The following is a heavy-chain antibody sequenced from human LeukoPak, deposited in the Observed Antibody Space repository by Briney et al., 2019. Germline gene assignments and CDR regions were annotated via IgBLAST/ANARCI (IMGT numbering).Heavy chain of an antibody. CDR2: IYTSGST. V-gene: IGHV4-61*02. J-gene: IGHJ4*02. CDR3: AREGAYSYGTPLGY. CDR1: GGSISRGSYY. D-gene: IGHD5-18*01. Sequence: SQTLSLTCTVSGGSISRGSYYWSWIRQPAGKGLEWIGRIYTSGSTYYNPSLKSRVTISVDTSKNQFSLKLSSVTAADTAVYYCAREGAYSYGTPLGYWGQGTLVTVSS.